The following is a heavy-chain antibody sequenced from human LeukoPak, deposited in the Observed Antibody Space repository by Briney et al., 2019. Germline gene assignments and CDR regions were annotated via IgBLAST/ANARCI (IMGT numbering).Heavy chain of an antibody. CDR3: ARRSSSWKNWFDP. CDR1: GGSITSYY. CDR2: IYYSGTT. J-gene: IGHJ5*02. V-gene: IGHV4-59*01. D-gene: IGHD6-13*01. Sequence: PSETLSLTCIVSGGSITSYYWSWLRQPPGKGLKWIGYIYYSGTTNYNPSLKSRVTMSVDMSKNQFSLKLSSVTAADTAVYYCARRSSSWKNWFDPWGQGTLVTVSS.